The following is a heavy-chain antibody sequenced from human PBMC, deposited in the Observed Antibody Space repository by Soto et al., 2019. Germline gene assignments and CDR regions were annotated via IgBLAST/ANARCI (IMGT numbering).Heavy chain of an antibody. Sequence: PGGFLRLSCAASGFTFISYSMNWVRQAPGKGLEWVSSISSSSSYIYYADSVKGRFTISRDNAKNSLYLQMNSLRAEDTAVYYCARVNLPYYDFWSGYRPYDAFDIWGQGTMVTVSS. V-gene: IGHV3-21*01. D-gene: IGHD3-3*01. CDR3: ARVNLPYYDFWSGYRPYDAFDI. CDR1: GFTFISYS. CDR2: ISSSSSYI. J-gene: IGHJ3*02.